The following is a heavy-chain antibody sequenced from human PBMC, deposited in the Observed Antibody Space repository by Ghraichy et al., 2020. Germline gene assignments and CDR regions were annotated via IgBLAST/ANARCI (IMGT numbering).Heavy chain of an antibody. CDR3: ARGPGLLVVVPGAFDI. J-gene: IGHJ3*02. D-gene: IGHD2-15*01. Sequence: SETLSLTCAVYGGSFSGYYWSWIRQPPGKGLEWIGEINHSGSTNYNPSLKSRVTISVDTSKNQFSLKLSSVTAADTAVYYCARGPGLLVVVPGAFDIWGQGTMVTVSS. CDR2: INHSGST. CDR1: GGSFSGYY. V-gene: IGHV4-34*01.